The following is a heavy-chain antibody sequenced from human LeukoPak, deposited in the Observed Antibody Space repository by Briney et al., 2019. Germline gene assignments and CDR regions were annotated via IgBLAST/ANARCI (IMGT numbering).Heavy chain of an antibody. CDR3: AKSGGYGLIDY. CDR1: GYSISSGYY. J-gene: IGHJ4*02. V-gene: IGHV4-38-2*02. D-gene: IGHD1-26*01. Sequence: PSETLSLTCTVSGYSISSGYYWGWIRQPPGKGLEWIGSIYHSGSTYYNPSLKSRVTMSLDTSKNQFSLRLNSVTAADTAMYYCAKSGGYGLIDYWGQGTLVTVSS. CDR2: IYHSGST.